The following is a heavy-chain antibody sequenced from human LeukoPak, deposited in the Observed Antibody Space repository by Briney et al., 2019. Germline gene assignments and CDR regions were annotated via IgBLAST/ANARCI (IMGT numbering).Heavy chain of an antibody. CDR2: IYPGDSDT. D-gene: IGHD1-26*01. CDR3: ARLTGSGSYYPFDY. V-gene: IGHV5-51*01. CDR1: GYSFGTYW. Sequence: GESLKISCTASGYSFGTYWIAWVRQKPGEGLEWMGIIYPGDSDTRYSPSFQGQVTISADKSISTAYLQWSSLKASDTAMYYCARLTGSGSYYPFDYWGQGTLSPSPQ. J-gene: IGHJ4*02.